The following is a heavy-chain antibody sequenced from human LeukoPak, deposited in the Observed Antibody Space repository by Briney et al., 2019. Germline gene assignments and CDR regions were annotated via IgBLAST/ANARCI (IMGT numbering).Heavy chain of an antibody. CDR2: ISGSGLNA. Sequence: ETLSLTCAVSGGSISSSNWWSWVRQAPGKGLEWLSIISGSGLNAYYADSVKGRFTISRDDSKSTLFLQMDSLRAEDTALYYCVKRTMAGVLERRTYYFDYWGRGSLVTVSP. J-gene: IGHJ4*02. V-gene: IGHV3-23*01. CDR3: VKRTMAGVLERRTYYFDY. CDR1: GGSISSSN. D-gene: IGHD2-2*01.